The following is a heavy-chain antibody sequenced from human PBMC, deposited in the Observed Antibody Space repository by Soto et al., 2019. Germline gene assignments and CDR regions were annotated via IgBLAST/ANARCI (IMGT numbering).Heavy chain of an antibody. V-gene: IGHV4-31*03. Sequence: SETLSLTCTVSGGSISSGNYYWSWIRQHPGKGLEWIGYIYYSGSTYYNPSLKSRVTISVDTSKNQFSLKLSSVAAADTAVYYCARREIQGPIDYWGQGTLVTVSS. CDR1: GGSISSGNYY. CDR3: ARREIQGPIDY. D-gene: IGHD1-26*01. J-gene: IGHJ4*02. CDR2: IYYSGST.